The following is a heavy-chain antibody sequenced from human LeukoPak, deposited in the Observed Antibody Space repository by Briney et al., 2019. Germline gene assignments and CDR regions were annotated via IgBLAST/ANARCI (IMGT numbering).Heavy chain of an antibody. V-gene: IGHV4-30-2*01. D-gene: IGHD3-22*01. CDR1: GGSISSGGYS. J-gene: IGHJ4*02. CDR2: IYHSGST. Sequence: SQTLFLTCAVSGGSISSGGYSWSWIRQPPGKGLEWIGYIYHSGSTCYNPSLKSRVTISVDRSKNQFSLKLSSVTAADTAVYYCARVPEHDSSGYYFDYWGQGTLVTVSS. CDR3: ARVPEHDSSGYYFDY.